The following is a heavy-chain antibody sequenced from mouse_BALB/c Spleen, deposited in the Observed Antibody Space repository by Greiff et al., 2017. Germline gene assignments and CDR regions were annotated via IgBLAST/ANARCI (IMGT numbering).Heavy chain of an antibody. V-gene: IGHV5-12-1*01. CDR2: ISSGGGST. Sequence: EVQLQESGGGLVKPGGSLKLSCAASGFAFSSYDMSWVRQTPEKRPEWVAYISSGGGSTYYPDTVKGRFTISRDNAKNTLYLQMSSLKSEDTAMYYCARHGDGYYAMDYWGQGTSVTVSS. CDR3: ARHGDGYYAMDY. D-gene: IGHD2-3*01. CDR1: GFAFSSYD. J-gene: IGHJ4*01.